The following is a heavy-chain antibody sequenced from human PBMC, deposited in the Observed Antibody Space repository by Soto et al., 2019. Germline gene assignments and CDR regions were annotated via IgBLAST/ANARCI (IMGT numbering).Heavy chain of an antibody. J-gene: IGHJ6*03. CDR3: ARHAVFGVVPYYMDV. CDR2: IYYSGST. D-gene: IGHD3-3*01. CDR1: GGSISSSSSY. Sequence: SETLSLTCTVSGGSISSSSSYWGWIRQPPGKGLEWIGYIYYSGSTNYNPSLKSRVTISVDTSKNQFSLNLSSVTAADTAVYYCARHAVFGVVPYYMDVWGKGTTVTVSS. V-gene: IGHV4-39*01.